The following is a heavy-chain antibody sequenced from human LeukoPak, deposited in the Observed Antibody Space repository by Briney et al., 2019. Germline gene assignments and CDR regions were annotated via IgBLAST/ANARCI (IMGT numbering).Heavy chain of an antibody. CDR1: GGTSSSYA. V-gene: IGHV1-69*04. CDR2: IIPIFGIA. J-gene: IGHJ1*01. D-gene: IGHD1-20*01. CDR3: ARVSRSDNLALQH. Sequence: SVKVSCKASGGTSSSYAISWVRQAPGQGLEWMGRIIPIFGIANYAQKFQGRVTITADKSTSTAYMELCSLRSEDTAVYYCARVSRSDNLALQHWGQGALVTVSS.